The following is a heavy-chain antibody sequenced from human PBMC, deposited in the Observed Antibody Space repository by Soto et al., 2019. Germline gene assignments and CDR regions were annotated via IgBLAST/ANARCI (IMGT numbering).Heavy chain of an antibody. V-gene: IGHV3-33*01. CDR1: GFTFSSYG. Sequence: GGSLRLSCAASGFTFSSYGMHWVRQAPGKGLEWVAVIWYDGSNKYYADSVKGRFTISRDNSKNTLYLQMNSLRAEDTAVYYCASVWMNSYAPGVFDDWGQGTLVTVSS. D-gene: IGHD5-18*01. CDR3: ASVWMNSYAPGVFDD. J-gene: IGHJ4*02. CDR2: IWYDGSNK.